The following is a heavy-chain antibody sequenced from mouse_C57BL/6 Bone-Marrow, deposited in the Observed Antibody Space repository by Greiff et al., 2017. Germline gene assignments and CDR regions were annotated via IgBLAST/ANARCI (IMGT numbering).Heavy chain of an antibody. Sequence: DVKLVESGGDLVKPGGSLKLSCAASGFTFSSYGMSWVRQTPDKRLEWVATISSGGSYTYYPDSVKGRFTISRDNAKNTLYLQMSSLKSEDTAMYYCASLYYDYEFAYWGQGTLVTVSA. CDR3: ASLYYDYEFAY. V-gene: IGHV5-6*02. CDR1: GFTFSSYG. CDR2: ISSGGSYT. J-gene: IGHJ3*01. D-gene: IGHD2-4*01.